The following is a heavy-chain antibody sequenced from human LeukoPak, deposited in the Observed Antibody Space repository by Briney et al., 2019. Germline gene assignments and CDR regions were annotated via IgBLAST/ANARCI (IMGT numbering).Heavy chain of an antibody. CDR3: VQNIPGTVEH. CDR2: IYSSGAT. J-gene: IGHJ1*01. V-gene: IGHV4-39*01. CDR1: GGSISSRSYY. Sequence: SETLSLTCTVSGGSISSRSYYWGWIRQPPGKGLECIGNIYSSGATYYNPSLKSRLTIFLDTSKSQFSLRLSSVTAADTAVYYCVQNIPGTVEHWGQGALVTVSS. D-gene: IGHD1-7*01.